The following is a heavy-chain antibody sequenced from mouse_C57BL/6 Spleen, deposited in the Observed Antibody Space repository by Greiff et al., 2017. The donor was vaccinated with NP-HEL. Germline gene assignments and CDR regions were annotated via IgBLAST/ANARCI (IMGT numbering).Heavy chain of an antibody. J-gene: IGHJ2*01. D-gene: IGHD1-1*01. Sequence: VQLQQPGAELVKPGASVKMSCKASGYTFTSYWITWVKQRPGQGLEWIGDIYPGSGSTNYNEKFKNKATLTVDKSSSTAYMQLSSLHSEDSAVYYCERGATVVGDWGQGTTLTVAS. CDR2: IYPGSGST. V-gene: IGHV1-55*01. CDR1: GYTFTSYW. CDR3: ERGATVVGD.